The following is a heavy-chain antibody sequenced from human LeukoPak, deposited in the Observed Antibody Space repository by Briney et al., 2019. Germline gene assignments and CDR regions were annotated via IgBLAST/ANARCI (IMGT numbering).Heavy chain of an antibody. CDR1: GGSISSYY. J-gene: IGHJ4*02. D-gene: IGHD3-3*01. CDR2: IYYSGST. CDR3: ARGGFWSGYYPFDY. V-gene: IGHV4-59*12. Sequence: PSETLSLTCTVSGGSISSYYWNWIRQPPGKGLEWIGFIYYSGSTNYNPSLKSRVTISVNTSKNQFSLKLSSVTAADTAVYYCARGGFWSGYYPFDYWGQGTLVTVSS.